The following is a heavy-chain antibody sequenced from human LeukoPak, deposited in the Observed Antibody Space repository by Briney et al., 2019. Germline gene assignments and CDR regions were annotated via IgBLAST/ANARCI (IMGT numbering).Heavy chain of an antibody. CDR3: ARDLSASSSGSNYYYGMDV. Sequence: PGGSLRLSCAASGFTFSSFAMSWVRQAPGKGLECVSAISGSGGSTYYADSVKGRFTISRDNSKNSLYLQMNSLRAEDTAVYYCARDLSASSSGSNYYYGMDVWGQGTTVTVSS. CDR1: GFTFSSFA. V-gene: IGHV3-23*01. D-gene: IGHD6-6*01. J-gene: IGHJ6*02. CDR2: ISGSGGST.